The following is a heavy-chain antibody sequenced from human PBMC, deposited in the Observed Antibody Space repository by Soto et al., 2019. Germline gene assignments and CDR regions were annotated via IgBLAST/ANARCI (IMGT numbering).Heavy chain of an antibody. CDR3: ARVVIAPLYYYDSSGYPRGFDS. D-gene: IGHD3-22*01. J-gene: IGHJ5*01. CDR2: IIPIFGTA. CDR1: GGTFSSYA. Sequence: ASVKVSCKASGGTFSSYAISWVRQAPGQGLEWMGGIIPIFGTANYAQKFQGRVTITADKSTSTAYMELSSLRSEDTAVYYCARVVIAPLYYYDSSGYPRGFDSSDPGTLVTVSS. V-gene: IGHV1-69*06.